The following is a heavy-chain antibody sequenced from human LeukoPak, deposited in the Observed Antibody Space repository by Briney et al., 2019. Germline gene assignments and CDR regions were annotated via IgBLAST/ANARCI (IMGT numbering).Heavy chain of an antibody. CDR1: GYTFTGYY. CDR2: IIPIFGTA. D-gene: IGHD3-10*01. Sequence: SVKVSCKASGYTFTGYYMHWVRQAPGQGLEWMGGIIPIFGTANYAQKFQGRATITADESTSTAYMELSSLRSEDTAVYYCARDLYYYGSGSYYNPHYWGQGTLVTVSS. V-gene: IGHV1-69*13. J-gene: IGHJ4*02. CDR3: ARDLYYYGSGSYYNPHY.